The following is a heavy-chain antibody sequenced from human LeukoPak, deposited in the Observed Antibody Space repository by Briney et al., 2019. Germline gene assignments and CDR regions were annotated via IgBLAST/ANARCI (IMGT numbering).Heavy chain of an antibody. D-gene: IGHD6-19*01. CDR3: ARRRGVAGTGYYYYMDV. CDR2: IYHSGST. J-gene: IGHJ6*03. V-gene: IGHV4-4*02. CDR1: GGSISSSNW. Sequence: PSETLSLTCAVSGGSISSSNWWSWVRQPPGKGLEWIGEIYHSGSTNYNPSLKSRVTISVDTSKNQFSLKLSSVTAADTAVYYCARRRGVAGTGYYYYMDVWGKGTTVTVSS.